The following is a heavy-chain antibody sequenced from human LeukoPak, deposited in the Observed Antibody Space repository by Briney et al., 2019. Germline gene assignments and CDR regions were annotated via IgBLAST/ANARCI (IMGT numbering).Heavy chain of an antibody. CDR3: ARGERRGPLDY. CDR1: GFTFKSHW. Sequence: GESLKISCAASGFTFKSHWMHWVRQSPGKGLVWVSRLSTDSTRENYADSVKGRLTVSRDNAKNTLYLQLNSLRVDDTAVYYCARGERRGPLDYWGQGTLVTVSS. CDR2: LSTDSTRE. V-gene: IGHV3-74*01. D-gene: IGHD1-1*01. J-gene: IGHJ4*02.